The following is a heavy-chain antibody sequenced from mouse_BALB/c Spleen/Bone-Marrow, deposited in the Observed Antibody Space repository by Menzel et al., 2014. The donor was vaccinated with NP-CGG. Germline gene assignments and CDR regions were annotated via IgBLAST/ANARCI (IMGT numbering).Heavy chain of an antibody. J-gene: IGHJ2*01. CDR1: GYTFXSYW. D-gene: IGHD1-1*01. CDR2: IYPSDSYT. Sequence: QVQLQQSGAELVRPGASVKLSCKASGYTFXSYWINWVKQRPGQGLEWIGNIYPSDSYTNYNQKFKDKATLTVDKSSSIAYMQLSSPTSEDSAVYYCTRSYGSSYEYYFDYWGQGTTLTVSS. V-gene: IGHV1-69*02. CDR3: TRSYGSSYEYYFDY.